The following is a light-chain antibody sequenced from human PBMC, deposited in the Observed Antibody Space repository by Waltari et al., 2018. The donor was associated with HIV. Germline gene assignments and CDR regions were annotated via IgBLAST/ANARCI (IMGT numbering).Light chain of an antibody. CDR2: EVS. CDR3: SSYTSSTTFV. Sequence: QSALTQPASVSGSPGQSITISCTGTSSDIGAYNYVSWYQHHPGRAPKLIIFEVSSRPSGVSSRFSGSQSGNTASLTISGLQAEDEADYCCSSYTSSTTFVFGGGTKVTVL. V-gene: IGLV2-14*01. CDR1: SSDIGAYNY. J-gene: IGLJ2*01.